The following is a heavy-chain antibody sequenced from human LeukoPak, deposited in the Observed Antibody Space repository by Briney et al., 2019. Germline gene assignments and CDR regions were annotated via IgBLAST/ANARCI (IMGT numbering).Heavy chain of an antibody. Sequence: GWSLRLSCAASGFTFSSYAMSWVRQAPGKGMEWVSTITGSGGSAYYADSVKGRFTISRDNSKNTVYLQLNSLRAEDTALYYCAKRPYCSGTVCYHIDYWGQGTLVTVSS. CDR2: ITGSGGSA. V-gene: IGHV3-23*01. CDR1: GFTFSSYA. J-gene: IGHJ4*02. CDR3: AKRPYCSGTVCYHIDY. D-gene: IGHD2-15*01.